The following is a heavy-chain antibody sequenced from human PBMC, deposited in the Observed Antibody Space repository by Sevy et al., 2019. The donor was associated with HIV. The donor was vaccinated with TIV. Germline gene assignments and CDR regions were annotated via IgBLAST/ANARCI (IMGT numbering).Heavy chain of an antibody. Sequence: QSQTLSLTCVISGDSVSSNSAAWNWIRQSPSRGLEWLGRTYYRSQWYYDYAVSVKSRITINPDTSKNQFSLQLNSVTPEDTAMYYCARDLWFGELSSVGFDYWGQGILVTVSS. D-gene: IGHD3-10*01. CDR3: ARDLWFGELSSVGFDY. CDR2: TYYRSQWYY. CDR1: GDSVSSNSAA. V-gene: IGHV6-1*01. J-gene: IGHJ4*02.